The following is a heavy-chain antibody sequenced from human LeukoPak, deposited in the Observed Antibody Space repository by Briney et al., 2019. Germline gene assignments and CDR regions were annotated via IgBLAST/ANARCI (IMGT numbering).Heavy chain of an antibody. CDR2: INHSRSN. J-gene: IGHJ4*02. D-gene: IGHD3-10*01. Sequence: SETLSLTCAVYGGSFSGYYWSWIRQPPGKGLEWIGEINHSRSNKYNPSLKSRVTISVDPSKNQFSLKLSSVTAADTAVYYCASGEYYYGSGIAYYFDYWGQGTLVTVSS. V-gene: IGHV4-34*01. CDR3: ASGEYYYGSGIAYYFDY. CDR1: GGSFSGYY.